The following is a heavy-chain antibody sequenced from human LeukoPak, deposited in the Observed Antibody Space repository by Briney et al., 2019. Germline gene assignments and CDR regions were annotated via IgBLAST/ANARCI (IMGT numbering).Heavy chain of an antibody. V-gene: IGHV3-74*01. D-gene: IGHD4-17*01. CDR2: INGDGSTT. CDR3: VRGGYGSIDY. J-gene: IGHJ4*02. CDR1: GFIFSSLW. Sequence: PGGSLRLSCEASGFIFSSLWMHWVRQAPGKGLVWVSYINGDGSTTSYADSVQGRFTISRDNAKNTLYLKLNSLRAEDTAVYYCVRGGYGSIDYWGQGTLVTVSS.